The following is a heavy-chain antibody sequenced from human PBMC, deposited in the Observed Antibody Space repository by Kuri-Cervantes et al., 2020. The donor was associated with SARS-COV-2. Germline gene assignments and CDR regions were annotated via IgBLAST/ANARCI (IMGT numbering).Heavy chain of an antibody. D-gene: IGHD3-3*01. V-gene: IGHV3-30*02. CDR1: GFTFSSYG. J-gene: IGHJ6*03. Sequence: GESLKISCAASGFTFSSYGMHWVRQAPGKGLEWVAFIRYDGSNKYYADSVKGRFTISRDNSKNTLYLQMNSLRAEDTAVYYCARDGLWSGYYYYYYYMDVWGKGTTVTVSS. CDR2: IRYDGSNK. CDR3: ARDGLWSGYYYYYYYMDV.